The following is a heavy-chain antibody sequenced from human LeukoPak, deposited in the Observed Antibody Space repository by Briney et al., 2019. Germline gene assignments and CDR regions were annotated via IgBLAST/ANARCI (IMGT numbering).Heavy chain of an antibody. Sequence: SETLSLTYTVSGGSISSYYWSWIRQPAGKGLEWIGQIYTSGNSYYNPSLKSRVTMSVDTSKNQFSLNLKSVTAADTAVYYCARDEGQLWQYRGQGILVTVSS. CDR1: GGSISSYY. J-gene: IGHJ4*02. CDR2: IYTSGNS. V-gene: IGHV4-4*07. CDR3: ARDEGQLWQY. D-gene: IGHD5-18*01.